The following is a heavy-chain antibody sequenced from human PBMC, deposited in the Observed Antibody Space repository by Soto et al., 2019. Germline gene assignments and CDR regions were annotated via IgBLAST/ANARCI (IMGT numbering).Heavy chain of an antibody. V-gene: IGHV4-34*01. Sequence: SETLSLTCAVYGGSFSGYYWSWIRQPPGKGLEWIGEINHSGSTNYNPSLKSRVTISVDTSKNQFSLKLSSVTAADTAVYYCARSIRGMIVRWASLGAFDIWGQGTMVTVSS. CDR2: INHSGST. CDR1: GGSFSGYY. J-gene: IGHJ3*02. CDR3: ARSIRGMIVRWASLGAFDI. D-gene: IGHD3-22*01.